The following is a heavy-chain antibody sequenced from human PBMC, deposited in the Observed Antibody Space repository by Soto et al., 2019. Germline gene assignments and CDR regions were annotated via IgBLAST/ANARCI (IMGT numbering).Heavy chain of an antibody. V-gene: IGHV1-18*04. D-gene: IGHD5-12*01. Sequence: QVQLVQSGGEVKKPGASVKVSCKASGYTFTTFGINWVRQAPGQGLEWMGGISTATGNTNYAQKLQGRVTLTTDTSTRTAYLGRRSLTSDDTAVYYCARSPRVIVAAKGTLDYWGQGTRVTVSS. CDR1: GYTFTTFG. J-gene: IGHJ4*02. CDR2: ISTATGNT. CDR3: ARSPRVIVAAKGTLDY.